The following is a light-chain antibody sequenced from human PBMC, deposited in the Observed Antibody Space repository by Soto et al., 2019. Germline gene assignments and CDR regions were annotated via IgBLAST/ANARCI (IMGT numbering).Light chain of an antibody. V-gene: IGKV3-20*01. CDR2: GAS. Sequence: IVLTQSPGTLSLSPGERATLSCRASQNVFSNYEAWYQQTPGQAPRLLIYGASTRATGIPDRFSGSGSGTDFTLTIGRLEPEDVAVYYCQQYGTSRTFGQGTKVEIK. CDR3: QQYGTSRT. J-gene: IGKJ1*01. CDR1: QNVFSNY.